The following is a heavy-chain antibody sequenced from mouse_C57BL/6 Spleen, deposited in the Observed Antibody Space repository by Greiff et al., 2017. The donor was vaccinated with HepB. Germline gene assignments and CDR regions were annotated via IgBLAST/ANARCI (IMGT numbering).Heavy chain of an antibody. V-gene: IGHV5-6*01. CDR3: ARRGVVPWYFDV. CDR1: GFTFSSYG. Sequence: EVQRVESGGDLVKPGGSLKLSCAASGFTFSSYGMSWVRQTPDKRLEWVATISSGGSYTYYPDSVKGRFTISRDNAKNTLYLQMSSLKSEDTAMYYCARRGVVPWYFDVWGTGTTVTVSS. D-gene: IGHD1-1*01. J-gene: IGHJ1*03. CDR2: ISSGGSYT.